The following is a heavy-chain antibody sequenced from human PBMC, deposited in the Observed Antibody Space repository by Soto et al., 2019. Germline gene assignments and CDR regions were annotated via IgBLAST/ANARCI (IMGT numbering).Heavy chain of an antibody. CDR3: AREYCSSTSCFAAFDI. D-gene: IGHD2-2*01. CDR1: GGSISSGGYY. J-gene: IGHJ3*02. Sequence: QVQLQESGPGLVKPSQTLSLTCTVSGGSISSGGYYWSWIRQHPGKGLEWIGYIYYSGSTYYNPSLKSRVTISVDTSKNQFSLQLSSVSAADTAVYYCAREYCSSTSCFAAFDIWGQGTMVTVSS. V-gene: IGHV4-31*03. CDR2: IYYSGST.